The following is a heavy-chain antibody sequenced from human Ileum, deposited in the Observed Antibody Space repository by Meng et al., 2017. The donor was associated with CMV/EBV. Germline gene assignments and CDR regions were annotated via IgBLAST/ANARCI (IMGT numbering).Heavy chain of an antibody. J-gene: IGHJ4*02. V-gene: IGHV4-31*02. Sequence: SGGSISSGDYYWNWIRQHPGKGLEWIGYISYRRSALHNPSLESRFTVSLDTSKNQFSLKVTSVTAADTAVYYCARESFSDPGPTKFDYWGQGTLVTVSS. CDR1: GGSISSGDYY. CDR3: ARESFSDPGPTKFDY. CDR2: ISYRRSA. D-gene: IGHD2/OR15-2a*01.